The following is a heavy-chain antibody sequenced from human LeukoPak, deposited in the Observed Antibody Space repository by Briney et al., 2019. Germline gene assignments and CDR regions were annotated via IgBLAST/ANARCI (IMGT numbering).Heavy chain of an antibody. V-gene: IGHV3-48*03. J-gene: IGHJ4*02. CDR1: GFTFSSYE. CDR3: ARGRYDSSGYYFIFDY. Sequence: GGSLRLSCAASGFTFSSYEMNWVRQAPGKGLEWVSYISSSGSTIYYADSVKGRLTISRDNAKNSLYLQMNSLRAEDTAVYYCARGRYDSSGYYFIFDYWGQGTLVTVSS. CDR2: ISSSGSTI. D-gene: IGHD3-22*01.